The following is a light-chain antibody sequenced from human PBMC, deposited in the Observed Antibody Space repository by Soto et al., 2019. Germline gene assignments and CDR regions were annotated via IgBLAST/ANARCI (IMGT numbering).Light chain of an antibody. CDR3: QQSYSTPT. CDR1: QSISSY. J-gene: IGKJ1*01. CDR2: AAS. Sequence: DIQMTQSPSSLSASVGDRVTITCRASQSISSYLNWYQQKPGKAPKLLIYAASSLQSGVPSRFSGSGSGTDFTLTISSLQLEDFATYYCQQSYSTPTFGQGTQVDIK. V-gene: IGKV1-39*01.